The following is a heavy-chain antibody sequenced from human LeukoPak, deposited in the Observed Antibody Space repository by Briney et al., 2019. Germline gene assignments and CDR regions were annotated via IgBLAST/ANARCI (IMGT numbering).Heavy chain of an antibody. Sequence: ASVKVSCKASGGTFSSYAISWVRQAPGQGLEWMGGIIPIFGTANYAQKFQGRVTITADESTSTAYMELSSLRSEDTAVYHCASGYGSGSYLGFDYWGQGTLVTVSS. CDR3: ASGYGSGSYLGFDY. D-gene: IGHD3-10*01. V-gene: IGHV1-69*13. J-gene: IGHJ4*02. CDR1: GGTFSSYA. CDR2: IIPIFGTA.